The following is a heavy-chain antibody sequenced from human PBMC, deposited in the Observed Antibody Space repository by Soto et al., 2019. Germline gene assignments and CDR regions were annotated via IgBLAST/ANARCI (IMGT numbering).Heavy chain of an antibody. CDR3: AKVPLVPAAMAYYFDY. V-gene: IGHV3-23*01. CDR2: ISGSGGST. Sequence: GGSLRLSCAASGFTFSSYAMSWVRQAPGKGLEWVSAISGSGGSTYYADSMKGRFTISRDNSKNTLYLQMNSLRAEDTAVYYCAKVPLVPAAMAYYFDYWGQGTLVTVSS. J-gene: IGHJ4*02. CDR1: GFTFSSYA. D-gene: IGHD2-2*01.